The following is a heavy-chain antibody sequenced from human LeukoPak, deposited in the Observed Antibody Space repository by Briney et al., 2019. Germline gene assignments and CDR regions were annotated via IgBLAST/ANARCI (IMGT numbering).Heavy chain of an antibody. D-gene: IGHD3-3*01. V-gene: IGHV3-21*01. CDR3: ARELRFLEWREGGFGY. CDR2: ISSSSSYI. Sequence: GGSLRLSCAASGFTFSSYSMNWVRQAPGKGLGWVSSISSSSSYIYYADSVKGRFTISRDNAKNSLYLQMNSLRAEDTAVYYCARELRFLEWREGGFGYWGQGTLVTVSS. CDR1: GFTFSSYS. J-gene: IGHJ4*02.